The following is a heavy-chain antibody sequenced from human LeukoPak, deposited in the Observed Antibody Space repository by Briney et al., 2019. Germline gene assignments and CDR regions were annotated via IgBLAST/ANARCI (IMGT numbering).Heavy chain of an antibody. V-gene: IGHV3-74*01. CDR3: ARAQYYYDYIDY. Sequence: GGSLRLSCAASGFTFSSYWMHWVRQAPGKGLVWVSRINTDGRSTSYADSVKGRFTISRDNAKNTLYLQMNSLRAEDTAVYYCARAQYYYDYIDYWGQGTLVTVSS. CDR1: GFTFSSYW. D-gene: IGHD3-22*01. J-gene: IGHJ4*02. CDR2: INTDGRST.